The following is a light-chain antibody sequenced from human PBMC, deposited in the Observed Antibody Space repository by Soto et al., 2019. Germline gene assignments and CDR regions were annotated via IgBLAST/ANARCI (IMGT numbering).Light chain of an antibody. CDR3: QQYGDSRT. Sequence: EIVLTQSPGTLSLSPGERATLSCRARQSVSSNYLAWYQQKPGQAPRLLIYGASTMATGTPDRFSGSGSGTDFTLTISRLEPEDFAVYYCQQYGDSRTFGQGTKVEIK. J-gene: IGKJ1*01. CDR1: QSVSSNY. V-gene: IGKV3-20*01. CDR2: GAS.